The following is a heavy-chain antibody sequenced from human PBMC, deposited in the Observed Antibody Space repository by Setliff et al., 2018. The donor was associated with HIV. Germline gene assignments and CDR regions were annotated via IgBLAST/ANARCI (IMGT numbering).Heavy chain of an antibody. D-gene: IGHD3-22*01. CDR3: ARETSTMIVVVKGAFDI. V-gene: IGHV4-31*03. CDR1: GGSISSGGYY. J-gene: IGHJ3*02. CDR2: IYYSGST. Sequence: SETLSLTCTVSGGSISSGGYYWSWIRQHPGKGLEWIGYIYYSGSTYYNPSLKSRVTISVDTSKNQFSLKLSSVTAADTAVYYCARETSTMIVVVKGAFDIWGQGTMVTVS.